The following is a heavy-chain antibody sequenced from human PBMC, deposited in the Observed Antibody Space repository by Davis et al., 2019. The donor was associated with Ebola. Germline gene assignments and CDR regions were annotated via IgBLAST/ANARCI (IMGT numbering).Heavy chain of an antibody. CDR2: ISSSSSYI. D-gene: IGHD3-22*01. Sequence: GESLKISCAASGFTFSSYSMNWVRQAPGKGLEWVSSISSSSSYIYYAYSVKGRFTISRDNAKNSLYLQMNSLRAEDTAVYYCARDLYDSSGYFFDYWGQGTLVTVSS. CDR1: GFTFSSYS. J-gene: IGHJ4*02. V-gene: IGHV3-21*01. CDR3: ARDLYDSSGYFFDY.